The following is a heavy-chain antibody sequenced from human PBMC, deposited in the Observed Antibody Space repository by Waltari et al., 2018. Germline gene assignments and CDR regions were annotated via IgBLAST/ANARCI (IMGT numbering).Heavy chain of an antibody. V-gene: IGHV1-2*02. CDR2: INPNSGGT. CDR1: GYTFTGYY. CDR3: ARGTTTFSYYYYYMDV. Sequence: QVQLVQSGAEVKKPGASVTVSCKASGYTFTGYYLHWVRQAPAQGLEWMGWINPNSGGTNYAQKFQGRVTMTRDTSISTAYMELSRLRSDDTAVYYCARGTTTFSYYYYYMDVWGKGTTVTVSS. D-gene: IGHD1-1*01. J-gene: IGHJ6*03.